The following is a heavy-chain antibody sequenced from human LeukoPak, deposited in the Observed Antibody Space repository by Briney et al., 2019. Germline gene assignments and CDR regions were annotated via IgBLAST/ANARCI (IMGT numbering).Heavy chain of an antibody. J-gene: IGHJ6*02. CDR3: AGFCGGDCYGMDV. D-gene: IGHD2-21*01. Sequence: GGSLRLSCAASGFTFSSYWMGWVRQAPGKGLEWLANINQDGSEKFYVDSVKGRFTISRDNAENSLYLQMNSLRAEDTAVYYCAGFCGGDCYGMDVWGQGTTVTVSS. V-gene: IGHV3-7*01. CDR2: INQDGSEK. CDR1: GFTFSSYW.